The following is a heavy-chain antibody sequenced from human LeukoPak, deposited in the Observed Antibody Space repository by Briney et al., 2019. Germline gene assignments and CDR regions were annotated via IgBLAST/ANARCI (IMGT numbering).Heavy chain of an antibody. D-gene: IGHD3-3*01. V-gene: IGHV4-59*01. CDR1: GGSISSYY. J-gene: IGHJ4*02. Sequence: SETLSLTCTVSGGSISSYYWGWIRQPPGKGLEWIGYIYYSGTTNYNPSLKSRVTISIATSRKQFSLELSSVTAADTAVYYCARKGASGYAGDWGQGTLVTVSS. CDR2: IYYSGTT. CDR3: ARKGASGYAGD.